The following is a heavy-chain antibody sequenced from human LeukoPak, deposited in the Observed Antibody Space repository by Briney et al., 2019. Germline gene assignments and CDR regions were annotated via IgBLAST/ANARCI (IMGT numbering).Heavy chain of an antibody. Sequence: GGSLRLSCAASGFTFSSYWMSWVRQAPGKGLEWVGTIKQDGTDKYYVDSVKGRFTIYRDNAKNSLYLQMNSLRAEDTAVCYCARLIQDIVVVVAAFDYWGQGTLVTVSS. CDR2: IKQDGTDK. V-gene: IGHV3-7*01. D-gene: IGHD2-15*01. CDR1: GFTFSSYW. CDR3: ARLIQDIVVVVAAFDY. J-gene: IGHJ4*02.